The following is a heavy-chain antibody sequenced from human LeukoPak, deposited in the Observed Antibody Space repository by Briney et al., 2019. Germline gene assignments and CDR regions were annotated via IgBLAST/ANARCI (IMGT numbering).Heavy chain of an antibody. J-gene: IGHJ4*02. CDR3: ARLGSGSYCDY. D-gene: IGHD1-26*01. CDR1: GGSISSSSYY. V-gene: IGHV4-39*01. Sequence: PSETLPLTCTVSGGSISSSSYYWGWIRQPPGKGLEWIGSIYYSGSTYYNPSLKSRVTISVDTSKNQFSLKLSSVTAADTAVYYCARLGSGSYCDYWGQGTLVTVSS. CDR2: IYYSGST.